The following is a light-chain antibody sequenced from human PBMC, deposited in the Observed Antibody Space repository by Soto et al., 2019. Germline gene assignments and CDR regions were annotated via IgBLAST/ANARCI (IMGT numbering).Light chain of an antibody. CDR2: GAS. Sequence: EVVMTQSPAILSVSPGERVAPSCRASQRVSINLAWIQQKPGQGPRLLIIGASTRATGVPDRFSGSGSGTEFTLPIDSLQSADFAIYYCQQYDKSPPWTFGQGTKVE. CDR3: QQYDKSPPWT. CDR1: QRVSIN. V-gene: IGKV3-15*01. J-gene: IGKJ1*01.